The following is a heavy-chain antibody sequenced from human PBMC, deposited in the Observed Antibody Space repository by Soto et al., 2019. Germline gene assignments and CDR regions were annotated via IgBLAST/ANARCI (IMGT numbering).Heavy chain of an antibody. CDR3: SKDHDEDFGFDLDYMNY. D-gene: IGHD5-12*01. Sequence: GGSLRLSCAASGFNFDDYAMHWVRQAPGKNMEWVSGISWEGGSVGYADSVKGRFTISRDNAKNSLYLEMNDLRSEDTALYYCSKDHDEDFGFDLDYMNYWGQGTLVTVSS. CDR2: ISWEGGSV. V-gene: IGHV3-9*01. CDR1: GFNFDDYA. J-gene: IGHJ4*02.